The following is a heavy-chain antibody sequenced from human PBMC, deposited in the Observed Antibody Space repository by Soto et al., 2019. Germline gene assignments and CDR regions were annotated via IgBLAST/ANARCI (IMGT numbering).Heavy chain of an antibody. CDR1: GYTFTSYA. CDR3: ARGRWDYDFWSGYLEIDY. Sequence: ASVKVSCKASGYTFTSYAMHWVRQAPGQRLEWMGWINAGNGNTKYSQKFQGRVTITRDTSASTAYMELSSLRSEDTAVYYCARGRWDYDFWSGYLEIDYWGQGTLVTVS. J-gene: IGHJ4*02. CDR2: INAGNGNT. V-gene: IGHV1-3*01. D-gene: IGHD3-3*01.